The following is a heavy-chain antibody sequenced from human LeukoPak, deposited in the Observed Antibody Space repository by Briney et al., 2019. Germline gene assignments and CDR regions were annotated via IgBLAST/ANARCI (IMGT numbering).Heavy chain of an antibody. CDR2: IYSSGST. Sequence: KPSETLSLTCTVSGGSISSGSYYWSWIRQPAGRGLEWIGRIYSSGSTNYNPSLKSRVTISVDTSKNQFSLKLSSVTAADTAMYYCAESPIGPWGRGILVTVSS. V-gene: IGHV4-61*02. CDR1: GGSISSGSYY. J-gene: IGHJ5*02. CDR3: AESPIGP.